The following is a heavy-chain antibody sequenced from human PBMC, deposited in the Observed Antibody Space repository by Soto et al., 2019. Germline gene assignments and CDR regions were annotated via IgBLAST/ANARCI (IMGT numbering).Heavy chain of an antibody. Sequence: ESGGGVVQPGRSLRLSCAASGFTFSSYAMHWVRQAPGKGLEWVAVISYDGSNKYYADSVKGRFTISRDNSKNTLYLQMNSLRAEDTAVYYCARDTYWYYDILSGLTGFDPWGQGTLVTVSS. CDR1: GFTFSSYA. V-gene: IGHV3-30-3*01. D-gene: IGHD3-9*01. CDR2: ISYDGSNK. CDR3: ARDTYWYYDILSGLTGFDP. J-gene: IGHJ5*02.